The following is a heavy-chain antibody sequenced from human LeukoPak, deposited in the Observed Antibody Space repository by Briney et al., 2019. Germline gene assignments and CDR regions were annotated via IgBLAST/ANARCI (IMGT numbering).Heavy chain of an antibody. CDR1: GDSISSSSYF. V-gene: IGHV4-39*01. Sequence: PETLSLTCTVSGDSISSSSYFWGWIRQPPGKGLERIGSIYYSGITYYNPSLKSRVTISIYTSKNQFSLKLSSVTAADTAVYYCARQGYYDSTYWGQGTLVTVSS. CDR3: ARQGYYDSTY. CDR2: IYYSGIT. D-gene: IGHD3-22*01. J-gene: IGHJ4*02.